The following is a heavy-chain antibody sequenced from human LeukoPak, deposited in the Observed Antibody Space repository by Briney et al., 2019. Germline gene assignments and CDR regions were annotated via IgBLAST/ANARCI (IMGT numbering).Heavy chain of an antibody. V-gene: IGHV4-59*01. D-gene: IGHD6-19*01. Sequence: SETLSLTCTVSGGSISSYYWSWIRQPPGKGLEWIGYIYYSGSTNYNPSLKSRVTISVDTSKNQFSLKLSSVTAADTAVYYCARVGAVAGTMDLGFDYWGQGTLVTVSS. CDR1: GGSISSYY. CDR2: IYYSGST. CDR3: ARVGAVAGTMDLGFDY. J-gene: IGHJ4*02.